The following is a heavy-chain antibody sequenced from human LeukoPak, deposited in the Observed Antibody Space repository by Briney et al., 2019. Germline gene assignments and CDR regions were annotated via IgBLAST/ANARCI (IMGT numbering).Heavy chain of an antibody. CDR1: GVSFSGYY. V-gene: IGHV4-34*01. J-gene: IGHJ6*03. CDR2: INHSGST. Sequence: PSETLSLTCAVYGVSFSGYYWSWIRQPPGKGLEWIGEINHSGSTNYNPSLKSRVTISVDTSKNQFSLKLSSVTAADTAVYYCARDRPTYCSSTSCYWDYYYYYMDVWGKGTTVTISS. D-gene: IGHD2-2*01. CDR3: ARDRPTYCSSTSCYWDYYYYYMDV.